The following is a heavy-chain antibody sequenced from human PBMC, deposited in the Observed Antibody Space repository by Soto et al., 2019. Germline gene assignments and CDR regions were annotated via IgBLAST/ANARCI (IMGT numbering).Heavy chain of an antibody. CDR3: ARGSQQLVLVYYFDY. CDR1: SGSISSSNW. D-gene: IGHD6-13*01. CDR2: IYHSGST. V-gene: IGHV4-4*02. J-gene: IGHJ4*02. Sequence: QVQLQESGPGLVKPSGTLSLTCAVSSGSISSSNWWSWVRQPPGKGLEWIGEIYHSGSTNYNPSLKSRVTISVDKAKNPFPLKLSPVAGGDNAVYYCARGSQQLVLVYYFDYWGQGTLVTVSS.